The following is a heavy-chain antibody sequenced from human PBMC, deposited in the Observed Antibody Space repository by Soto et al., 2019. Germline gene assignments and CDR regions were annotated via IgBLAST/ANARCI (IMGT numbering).Heavy chain of an antibody. CDR3: ARQWGDYVCDY. Sequence: SETLSLTCTVSGSSISSGGYYWSWIRQHPGKGLEWIGYIYYSGSTYYNPSLKSRVTISVDTSKNQFSLKLSSVTAADTAVYYCARQWGDYVCDYWGQGTLVTVSS. J-gene: IGHJ4*02. V-gene: IGHV4-31*03. CDR2: IYYSGST. D-gene: IGHD3-16*01. CDR1: GSSISSGGYY.